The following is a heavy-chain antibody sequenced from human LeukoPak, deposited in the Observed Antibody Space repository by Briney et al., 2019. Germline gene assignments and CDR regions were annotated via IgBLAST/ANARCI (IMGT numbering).Heavy chain of an antibody. J-gene: IGHJ5*01. CDR3: ALAPNSNWFDF. CDR2: IHYSGNS. CDR1: GDSISNFY. Sequence: SEALSLTCSVSGDSISNFYWNWIRQPPGKRLEWIGNIHYSGNSNYNPSLQSRVTISIDTSRKQLFLKLTSVTAADTAVYYCALAPNSNWFDFWGQGTLVTVSS. V-gene: IGHV4-59*08.